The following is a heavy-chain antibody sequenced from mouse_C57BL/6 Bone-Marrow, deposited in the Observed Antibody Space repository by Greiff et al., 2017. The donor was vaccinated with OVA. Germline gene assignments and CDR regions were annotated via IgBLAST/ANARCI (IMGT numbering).Heavy chain of an antibody. D-gene: IGHD6-1*01. V-gene: IGHV1-19*01. CDR2: INPYNGGT. CDR3: ATLFSYAMDY. J-gene: IGHJ4*01. Sequence: VQLQQSGPVLVKPGASVKMSCKASGYTFTDYYMNWVKQSHGKSLEWIGVINPYNGGTSYNQKFKGKATLTVDKSSSTAYMELNSLTSEDSAVYYCATLFSYAMDYWGQGTSVTVSS. CDR1: GYTFTDYY.